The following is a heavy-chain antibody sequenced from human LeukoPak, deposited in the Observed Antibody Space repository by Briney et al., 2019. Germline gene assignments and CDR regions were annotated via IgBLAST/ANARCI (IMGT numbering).Heavy chain of an antibody. CDR3: AREVGSTGHALDI. D-gene: IGHD1-26*01. CDR1: GDSISSYF. V-gene: IGHV4-4*07. CDR2: ISTSGTT. Sequence: SETLSLTCTVSGDSISSYFWSWIRQPAGEGLEWIGRISTSGTTNYNASLKSRLTMSLDTSKHQFSLNLTSVTAADTAVYYCAREVGSTGHALDIWGQGTMVTVSS. J-gene: IGHJ3*02.